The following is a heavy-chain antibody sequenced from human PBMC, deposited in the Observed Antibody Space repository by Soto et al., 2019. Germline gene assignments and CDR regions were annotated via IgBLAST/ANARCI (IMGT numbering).Heavy chain of an antibody. CDR2: INPKSGDT. D-gene: IGHD1-26*01. CDR1: GYTFTGYY. CDR3: ARGSPRMGALPTY. Sequence: QVQLVQSGDEVKKSGASLKVSCKASGYTFTGYYIHWVRQAPGQGLEWMGWINPKSGDTNYAQKFQGRVPMTRDTSITTAYMEVSRLKSDDTAVYYCARGSPRMGALPTYWGQGTLVTVSS. V-gene: IGHV1-2*02. J-gene: IGHJ4*02.